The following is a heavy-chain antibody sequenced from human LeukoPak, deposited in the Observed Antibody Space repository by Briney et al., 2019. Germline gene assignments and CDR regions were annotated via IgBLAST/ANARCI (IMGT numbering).Heavy chain of an antibody. CDR1: GYTFTSYD. CDR2: MNPNSGNT. D-gene: IGHD3-3*01. V-gene: IGHV1-8*01. J-gene: IGHJ6*03. Sequence: GASVKVSCKASGYTFTSYDINWVRQATGQGLEWMGWMNPNSGNTGYAQKFQGRVTMTRNTSISTAYMELSSLRSEDTAVYYCARGPTYYDFWSGYYLNYMDVWGKGTTVTVS. CDR3: ARGPTYYDFWSGYYLNYMDV.